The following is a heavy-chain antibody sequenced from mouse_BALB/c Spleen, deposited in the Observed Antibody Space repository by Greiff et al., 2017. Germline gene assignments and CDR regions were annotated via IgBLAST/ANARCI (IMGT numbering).Heavy chain of an antibody. D-gene: IGHD3-1*01. Sequence: QVQLQQSGAELVKPGASVKLSCKASGYTFTSYDINWVRQRPEQGLEWIGWIFPGDGSTKYNEKFKGKATLTTDKSSSTAYMQLSRLTSEDSAVFFYASSGYGAAWFAYWGQGTLVTVSA. CDR1: GYTFTSYD. V-gene: IGHV1-85*01. CDR2: IFPGDGST. J-gene: IGHJ3*01. CDR3: ASSGYGAAWFAY.